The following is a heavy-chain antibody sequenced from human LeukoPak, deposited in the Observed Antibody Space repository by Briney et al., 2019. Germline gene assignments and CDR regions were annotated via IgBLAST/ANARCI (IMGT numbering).Heavy chain of an antibody. V-gene: IGHV1-69*01. J-gene: IGHJ6*03. Sequence: SVKVSCKASGGTFSSYAISWVRQAPGQGLEWMGGIIPIFGTANYAQKFQGRVTITADESTSTAYMELSSLRSEDTAVYYCARGTKWESTAFYYYYYMDVWGKGTTVTISS. D-gene: IGHD1-26*01. CDR1: GGTFSSYA. CDR2: IIPIFGTA. CDR3: ARGTKWESTAFYYYYYMDV.